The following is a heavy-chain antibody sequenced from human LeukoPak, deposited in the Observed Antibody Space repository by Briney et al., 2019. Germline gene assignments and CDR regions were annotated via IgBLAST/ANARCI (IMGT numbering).Heavy chain of an antibody. Sequence: QPGGSLRLSCAASGFTFSSYGMHWVRQAPGKGLEWVAVISYDGSNKYYADSVKGRFTISRDNSKNTLYLQMNSLRAEDTAVYYCAKDTEEVWLVGAIIYWGQGTLVTVSS. D-gene: IGHD1-26*01. J-gene: IGHJ4*02. CDR3: AKDTEEVWLVGAIIY. V-gene: IGHV3-30*18. CDR1: GFTFSSYG. CDR2: ISYDGSNK.